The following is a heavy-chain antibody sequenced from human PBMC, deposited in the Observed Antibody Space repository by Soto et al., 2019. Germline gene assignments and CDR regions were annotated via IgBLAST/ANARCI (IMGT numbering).Heavy chain of an antibody. Sequence: EVQLVESGGGLVKPGGSLRLSCAASGFTFSSYSMNWVRQAPGKGLEWVSSISSSSSYIYYADSVKGRFTISRDNAKNSLYLQMNSLRAEDTAVYYCALSPGKTDACDIWGQGTMVTVSS. J-gene: IGHJ3*02. V-gene: IGHV3-21*01. CDR2: ISSSSSYI. CDR1: GFTFSSYS. CDR3: ALSPGKTDACDI.